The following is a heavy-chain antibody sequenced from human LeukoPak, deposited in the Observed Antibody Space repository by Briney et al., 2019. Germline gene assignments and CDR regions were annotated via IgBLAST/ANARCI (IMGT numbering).Heavy chain of an antibody. Sequence: SETLSLTCTVSGGSIRNLFWSWIRQPAGKGLEWIGRIYATRTTNYNPSRKSRVTMSIDTSKNQFSLRVTSVTAADTAVYYCTTVGSSGWFSFDYWGQGSLVTVSS. D-gene: IGHD6-19*01. V-gene: IGHV4-4*07. CDR3: TTVGSSGWFSFDY. J-gene: IGHJ4*02. CDR1: GGSIRNLF. CDR2: IYATRTT.